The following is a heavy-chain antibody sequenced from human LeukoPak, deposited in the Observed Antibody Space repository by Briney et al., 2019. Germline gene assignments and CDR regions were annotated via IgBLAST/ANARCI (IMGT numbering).Heavy chain of an antibody. V-gene: IGHV3-21*01. J-gene: IGHJ4*02. CDR1: GFTLSSYS. CDR2: ISSSSSYI. CDR3: ARDEAEYSSAC. Sequence: GSLSLYCAASGFTLSSYSMNWVREAPGQGLAWVSSISSSSSYIYYADSVKGPFTITRDNAKNSLYLQMNSLRAEDTAVYYCARDEAEYSSACWGQGTLVTVSS. D-gene: IGHD6-6*01.